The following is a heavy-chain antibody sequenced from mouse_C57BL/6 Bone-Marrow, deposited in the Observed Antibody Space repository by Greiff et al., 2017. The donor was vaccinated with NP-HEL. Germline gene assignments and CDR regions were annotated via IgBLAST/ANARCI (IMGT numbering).Heavy chain of an antibody. J-gene: IGHJ3*01. CDR2: ISSGSSSI. CDR3: ERPYGSCAFAY. V-gene: IGHV5-17*01. D-gene: IGHD1-1*01. Sequence: EVQLVESGGGLVKPGGSLKLSCAASGFTFSDYGMHWVRQAPEKGLEWVAYISSGSSSIYYADTVKGRFTISRDNSKNTLFLQMTSLRSEDTAVYYCERPYGSCAFAYWGQGALVTVST. CDR1: GFTFSDYG.